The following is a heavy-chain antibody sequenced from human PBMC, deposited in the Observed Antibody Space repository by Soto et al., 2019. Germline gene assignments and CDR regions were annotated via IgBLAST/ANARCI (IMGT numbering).Heavy chain of an antibody. J-gene: IGHJ5*02. CDR3: ARFYRTASLPDWFDP. Sequence: SETLSLTCTVSGGSISSYYWSWIRQPPGKGLEWIGYIYYSGSTNYNPSLKSRVTISVDTSKNQFSLKLSSVTAADTAVYYCARFYRTASLPDWFDPWGQGTLVTVSS. CDR2: IYYSGST. D-gene: IGHD4-17*01. CDR1: GGSISSYY. V-gene: IGHV4-59*08.